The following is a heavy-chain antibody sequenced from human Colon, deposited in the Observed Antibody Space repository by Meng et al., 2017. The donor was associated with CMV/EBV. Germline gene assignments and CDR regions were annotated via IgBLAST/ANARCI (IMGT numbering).Heavy chain of an antibody. CDR3: ARDWWNGNSDYFDY. V-gene: IGHV1-2*02. CDR1: GYRFTDFY. CDR2: IDPKTGGT. J-gene: IGHJ4*02. Sequence: VQLVQSGAEVKKPXXSVKFSCRSSGYRFTDFYIQCARLAPGQGLEWVGWIDPKTGGTQYAENFRGRVTMTRDTSVDTVYMELNSLTFDDTAVYFCARDWWNGNSDYFDYWGQGALVTVST. D-gene: IGHD4-23*01.